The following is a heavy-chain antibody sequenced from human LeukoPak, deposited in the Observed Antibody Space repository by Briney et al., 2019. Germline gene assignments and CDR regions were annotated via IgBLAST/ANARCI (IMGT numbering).Heavy chain of an antibody. J-gene: IGHJ4*02. D-gene: IGHD6-13*01. Sequence: PGGSLRLSCAASGFTFEDYPMHWVRQAPGKGLEWVSLISWDGGSTYYADSVKGRFTISRDNSKNSLYLQMNSLRTEDTALYYCAKSEYSSSWYNNFDYWAREPWSPSPQ. V-gene: IGHV3-43*01. CDR1: GFTFEDYP. CDR3: AKSEYSSSWYNNFDY. CDR2: ISWDGGST.